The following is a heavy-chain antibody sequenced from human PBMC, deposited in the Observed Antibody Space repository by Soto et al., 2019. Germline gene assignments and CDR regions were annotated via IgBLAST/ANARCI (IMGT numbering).Heavy chain of an antibody. V-gene: IGHV4-61*01. Sequence: SETLSLTCTVSGGSVTSGTYYWSWIRQPPGKGLEYIGYIYYSGSTNYNPSLNSRVTISVDTPKNQFSLKLSSATAADTALYYCASANAGAFNIWGQGTMVTGSS. CDR1: GGSVTSGTYY. J-gene: IGHJ3*02. CDR3: ASANAGAFNI. CDR2: IYYSGST.